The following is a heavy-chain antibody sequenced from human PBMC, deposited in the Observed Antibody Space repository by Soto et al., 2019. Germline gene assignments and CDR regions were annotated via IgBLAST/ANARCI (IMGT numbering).Heavy chain of an antibody. J-gene: IGHJ6*03. CDR3: ARAPLRFLEWLGFQAYYYYYMDV. V-gene: IGHV1-8*01. Sequence: ASVKVSCKASGYTFTSYDINWVRQATGQGLEWMGWMSPNSGNTGYAQKFQGRVTMTRNTSISTAYMELSSLRSEDTAVYYCARAPLRFLEWLGFQAYYYYYMDVGGKGTRVTVS. CDR2: MSPNSGNT. CDR1: GYTFTSYD. D-gene: IGHD3-3*01.